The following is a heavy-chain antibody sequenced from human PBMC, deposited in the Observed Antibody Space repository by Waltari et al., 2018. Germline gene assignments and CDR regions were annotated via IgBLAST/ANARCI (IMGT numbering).Heavy chain of an antibody. CDR1: GFTFRSYW. Sequence: EVQLVESGGGLVQPGGSLRLSCAASGFTFRSYWMHWVRQAPGKGLVWVSRIKSDGSTTGYADSVKGRFTISRDNTKNTLSLQMNSLRDEDTAVYYCAVYLRSSPFDPWGQGTLVTVSS. CDR2: IKSDGSTT. J-gene: IGHJ5*02. CDR3: AVYLRSSPFDP. V-gene: IGHV3-74*01. D-gene: IGHD5-12*01.